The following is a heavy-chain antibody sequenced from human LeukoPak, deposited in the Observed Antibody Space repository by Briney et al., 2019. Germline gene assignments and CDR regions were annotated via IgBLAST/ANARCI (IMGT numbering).Heavy chain of an antibody. J-gene: IGHJ5*02. D-gene: IGHD4-17*01. CDR2: IYWDDDK. CDR1: GFSLSTSGVG. V-gene: IGHV2-5*02. Sequence: SGPTLVKPPQTLTLTCTFSGFSLSTSGVGVGWIRQPPGKALEWLALIYWDDDKRYSPTLKSRLTITKDTSKSQVVLTMTNMDPVDTATYYCAHRGRGDYFNNWCDPWGQGTLVTVSS. CDR3: AHRGRGDYFNNWCDP.